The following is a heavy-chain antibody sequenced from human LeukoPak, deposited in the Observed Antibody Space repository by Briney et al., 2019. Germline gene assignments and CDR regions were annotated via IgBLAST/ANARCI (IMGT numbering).Heavy chain of an antibody. CDR2: IWYDGSNK. J-gene: IGHJ4*02. D-gene: IGHD1-7*01. CDR1: GFTFSSYG. Sequence: GRSLRLSCAASGFTFSSYGMHWVRQAPGKGLEWVAVIWYDGSNKYYADSVKGRFTISRDNSKNTLYLQMNSLRAEDTAVYYCARGLRITGTDYYFDYWGQGTLVTVSS. CDR3: ARGLRITGTDYYFDY. V-gene: IGHV3-33*01.